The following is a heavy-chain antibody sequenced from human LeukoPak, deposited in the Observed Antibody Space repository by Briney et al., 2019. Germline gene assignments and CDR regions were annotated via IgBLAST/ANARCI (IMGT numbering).Heavy chain of an antibody. D-gene: IGHD5-12*01. J-gene: IGHJ4*02. CDR2: IKSKTDGETT. Sequence: GGSLRLSCAASGFTFSNAWMSWVRQAPGKGLEWVGRIKSKTDGETTDYAAPVKGRFTISRDDSKNTLYLQMNSLKTEDTAVYYCTTAYRRRGYSGYDGDYWGQGTLVTVSS. CDR3: TTAYRRRGYSGYDGDY. CDR1: GFTFSNAW. V-gene: IGHV3-15*01.